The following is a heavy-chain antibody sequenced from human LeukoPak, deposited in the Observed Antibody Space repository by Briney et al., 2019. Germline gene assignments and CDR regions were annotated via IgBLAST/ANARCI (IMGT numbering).Heavy chain of an antibody. CDR1: GFTFSSYS. Sequence: GWSLTLSCAVSGFTFSSYSMNWVRQAPGKGLEWVSSISSSSSYIYYADSVKGRFTISRDNAKNSLFLQMNSLRADDRAVYYCRRDKGLGHFDYWGQGTLVTVSS. CDR2: ISSSSSYI. CDR3: RRDKGLGHFDY. J-gene: IGHJ4*02. V-gene: IGHV3-21*01.